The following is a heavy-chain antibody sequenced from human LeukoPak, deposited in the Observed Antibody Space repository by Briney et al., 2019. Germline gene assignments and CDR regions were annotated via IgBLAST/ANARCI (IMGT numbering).Heavy chain of an antibody. CDR3: AKQRYCSSTSCSYDAFDI. J-gene: IGHJ3*02. CDR2: IYRGDSDT. V-gene: IGHV5-51*01. Sequence: PGESLKISCKGSGYSFTSYWIGWVRQMPGKGLEWMGIIYRGDSDTRYSPSFQGQVTISADRSISTAYLQWSSLKASDTAMYYCAKQRYCSSTSCSYDAFDIWGQGTMVTVSS. D-gene: IGHD2-2*01. CDR1: GYSFTSYW.